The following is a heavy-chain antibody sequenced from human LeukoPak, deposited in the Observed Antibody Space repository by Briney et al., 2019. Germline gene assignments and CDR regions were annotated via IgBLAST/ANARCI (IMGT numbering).Heavy chain of an antibody. J-gene: IGHJ6*04. CDR2: IRSKANSYAT. D-gene: IGHD4-23*01. CDR1: GFTFSGSA. Sequence: GGSLRLSCAASGFTFSGSAMHWVRQASGKGLEWVGRIRSKANSYATAYAASVKGRFTISRDDSKNTAYLQMNSLKTEDTAAYYCTRYGGYYYGMDVWGKGTTVTVSS. V-gene: IGHV3-73*01. CDR3: TRYGGYYYGMDV.